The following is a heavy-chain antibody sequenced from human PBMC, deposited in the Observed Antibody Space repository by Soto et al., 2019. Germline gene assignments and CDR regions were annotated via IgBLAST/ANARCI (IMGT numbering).Heavy chain of an antibody. Sequence: QLVQSGAEVKKPGASVKVSCKASGYTFSSYHITWVRQAPGQGLEWMGWISAYNGNTNYAQNLQGRVAMTTNPSTRTPFLVLRRIRSVDTSVYYFSRDLPPVDYWGQGTLVTVSS. J-gene: IGHJ4*02. CDR1: GYTFSSYH. V-gene: IGHV1-18*01. CDR2: ISAYNGNT. CDR3: SRDLPPVDY.